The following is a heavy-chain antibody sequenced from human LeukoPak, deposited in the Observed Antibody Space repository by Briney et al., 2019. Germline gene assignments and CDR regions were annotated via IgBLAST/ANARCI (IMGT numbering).Heavy chain of an antibody. J-gene: IGHJ4*02. CDR2: INHSGNS. Sequence: SETLSLIRDVYGLSLRRYYWRWIRHPPGKGLEWIEEINHSGNSYYNPSLKSRVTVSVDTSKNQFSLKLSSEPAAVTAVYYCARGYLGATRFDYWGQGTLVTVSS. V-gene: IGHV4-34*01. CDR3: ARGYLGATRFDY. D-gene: IGHD1-26*01. CDR1: GLSLRRYY.